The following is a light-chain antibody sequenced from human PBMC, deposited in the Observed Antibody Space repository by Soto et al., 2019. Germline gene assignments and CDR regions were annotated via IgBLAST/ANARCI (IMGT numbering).Light chain of an antibody. V-gene: IGKV1-9*01. CDR3: QQVNVYPST. J-gene: IGKJ4*01. Sequence: DIQLTQSPSFLSASVGDRVTITCRASQGISSYLAWYQQKPGKAPKLLIYAASTLQSGVPSRFSGSGSGTEFTLTISSLQPEDFATYYCQQVNVYPSTFGGGTKVDI. CDR1: QGISSY. CDR2: AAS.